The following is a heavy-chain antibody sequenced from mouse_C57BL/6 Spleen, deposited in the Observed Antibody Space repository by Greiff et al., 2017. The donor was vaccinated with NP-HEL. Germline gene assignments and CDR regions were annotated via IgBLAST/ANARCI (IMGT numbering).Heavy chain of an antibody. J-gene: IGHJ2*01. D-gene: IGHD1-1*01. CDR2: IRSKSNNYAT. Sequence: DVMLVESGGGLVQPKGSLKLSCAASGFSFNTYAMNWVRQAPGKGLEWVARIRSKSNNYATYYADSVKDRFTISRDDSESMLYLQMNNLKTEDTAMYYCVRSTVVFDYWGQGTTLTVSS. CDR1: GFSFNTYA. V-gene: IGHV10-1*01. CDR3: VRSTVVFDY.